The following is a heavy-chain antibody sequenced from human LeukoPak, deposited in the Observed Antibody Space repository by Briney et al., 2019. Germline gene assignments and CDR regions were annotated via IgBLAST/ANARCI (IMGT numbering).Heavy chain of an antibody. CDR2: IYHSGTI. CDR3: ARDSTRPLTFDP. D-gene: IGHD2-2*01. J-gene: IGHJ5*02. V-gene: IGHV4-4*02. Sequence: SETLSLTCAVSGGSISSGNWWNWVRQPPGKGLEWIGEIYHSGTINYNPSLKSRVTISVDKSKNQFSLKLNSVTAADTAVYYCARDSTRPLTFDPWGQGTLVTVSS. CDR1: GGSISSGNW.